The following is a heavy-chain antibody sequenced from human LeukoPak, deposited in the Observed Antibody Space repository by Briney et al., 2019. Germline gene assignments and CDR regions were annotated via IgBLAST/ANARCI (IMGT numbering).Heavy chain of an antibody. CDR2: INWNGGST. D-gene: IGHD4-17*01. V-gene: IGHV3-20*04. CDR3: ARDRDGYYGNWFDP. J-gene: IGHJ5*02. Sequence: GGSLRLSCAASGFTFDDYGMSWVRQAPGKGLEWVSGINWNGGSTGYADSVKGRFTISRDNAKNSLYLQMNSLRAEDTALYYCARDRDGYYGNWFDPWGQGTLVTVSS. CDR1: GFTFDDYG.